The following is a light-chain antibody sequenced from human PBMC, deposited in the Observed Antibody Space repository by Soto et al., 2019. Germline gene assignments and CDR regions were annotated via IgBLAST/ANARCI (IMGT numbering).Light chain of an antibody. CDR1: QSVSSSY. Sequence: EIVLTQSPGTLSLSPGERVTLSCRASQSVSSSYLAWYQQKPGQAPRLLIYGASSRATGISDRFSGSGSGTDFNLTISRLEPEDFAVYYCQQYGSSLSITFGQGTRLENK. V-gene: IGKV3-20*01. J-gene: IGKJ5*01. CDR2: GAS. CDR3: QQYGSSLSIT.